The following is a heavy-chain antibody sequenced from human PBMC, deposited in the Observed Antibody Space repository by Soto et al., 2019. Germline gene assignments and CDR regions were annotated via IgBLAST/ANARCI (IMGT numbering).Heavy chain of an antibody. Sequence: GGSLRLSCAASGFTFSSYAMSWVRQAPGKGLEWVSAISGSGGSTYYTDSVKGRFTISRDNSKNTLYLQMNILRAENTAVYYCAKGHYNILPGYYNAYFDYWGQGTLVTVSS. CDR2: ISGSGGST. D-gene: IGHD3-9*01. V-gene: IGHV3-23*01. J-gene: IGHJ4*02. CDR3: AKGHYNILPGYYNAYFDY. CDR1: GFTFSSYA.